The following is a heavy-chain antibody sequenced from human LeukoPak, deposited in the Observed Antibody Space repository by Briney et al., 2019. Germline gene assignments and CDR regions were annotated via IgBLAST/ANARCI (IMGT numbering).Heavy chain of an antibody. CDR3: ARVKY. Sequence: GGSLRLSCAASGFTFSSYAMHWVRQAPAKGLEWVAVISYDGSNKYYADSVKGRFTISRDNSKNTLYLQMNSLRAEDTAVYYCARVKYWGQGTLVTVSS. J-gene: IGHJ4*02. CDR1: GFTFSSYA. V-gene: IGHV3-30-3*01. CDR2: ISYDGSNK.